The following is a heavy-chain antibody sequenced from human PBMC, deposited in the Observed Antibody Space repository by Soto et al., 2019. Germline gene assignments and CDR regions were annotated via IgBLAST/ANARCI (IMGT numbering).Heavy chain of an antibody. CDR3: ARVWTTVTNWFDP. J-gene: IGHJ5*02. CDR1: GGSISSSNG. V-gene: IGHV4-4*02. CDR2: IYHSGST. Sequence: SETLSLTCAVSGGSISSSNGWSWVRQPPGKGLEWIGGIYHSGSTYYNPSLKSRVTISVDKSKNQFSLKLSSVTAADTAVYYCARVWTTVTNWFDPWGQGTLVTVSS. D-gene: IGHD4-17*01.